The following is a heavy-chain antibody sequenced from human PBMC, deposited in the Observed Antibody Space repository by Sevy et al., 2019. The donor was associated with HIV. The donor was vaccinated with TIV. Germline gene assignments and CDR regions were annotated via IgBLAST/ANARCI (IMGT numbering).Heavy chain of an antibody. CDR2: ISSSGSSL. J-gene: IGHJ5*02. CDR1: GFTFSSYD. D-gene: IGHD2-8*01. Sequence: GGSLRLSCTASGFTFSSYDMNWVRQAPGKGLEWVSKISSSGSSLYYADSVKGRFTISRDNAKNSLNLQMNSLRAKDTAVYYCTRNGGAFDNGFDPWGQGTLVTVSS. V-gene: IGHV3-48*03. CDR3: TRNGGAFDNGFDP.